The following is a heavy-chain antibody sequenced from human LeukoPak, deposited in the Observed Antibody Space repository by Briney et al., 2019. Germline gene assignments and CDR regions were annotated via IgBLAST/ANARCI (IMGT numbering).Heavy chain of an antibody. V-gene: IGHV3-23*01. J-gene: IGHJ3*01. D-gene: IGHD5-24*01. CDR2: IGSSGGST. Sequence: GGSLRFSCAASGFNFITAAMTWVRQAPGKGLEWVSLIGSSGGSTYYADSVKGRFTISRDNFNHTLSLQMNSLRVEDTAIYYCVKDIQLSTWGLGTMVTVSS. CDR3: VKDIQLST. CDR1: GFNFITAA.